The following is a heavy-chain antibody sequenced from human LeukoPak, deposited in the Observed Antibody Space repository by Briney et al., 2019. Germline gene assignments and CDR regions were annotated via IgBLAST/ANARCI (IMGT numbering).Heavy chain of an antibody. D-gene: IGHD4-17*01. Sequence: SVKVSCXTSGGTFNNSAISWVRQAPGQGLGWLGGIMPLFGTAGYAQKFQGRVTITKDESTRTVYLELTSLTSDDTAVYYCARDVHGDYGSGWFDPWGQGTLVSVSS. J-gene: IGHJ5*02. CDR1: GGTFNNSA. CDR2: IMPLFGTA. CDR3: ARDVHGDYGSGWFDP. V-gene: IGHV1-69*05.